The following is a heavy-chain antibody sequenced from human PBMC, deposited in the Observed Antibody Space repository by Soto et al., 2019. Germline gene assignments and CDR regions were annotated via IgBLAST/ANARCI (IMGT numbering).Heavy chain of an antibody. J-gene: IGHJ6*02. CDR2: IYSGGST. Sequence: EVQLVESGGGLVQPGGSLRLSCAASGFTVSSNYMSWVRQAPGKGLEWVSVIYSGGSTYYADSVKGRFTISRDNSKNTXYXXMNSLRAEDTAVYYCGRALYSSSWYGYYYYYGMDVWGQGTTVTVSS. V-gene: IGHV3-66*01. CDR3: GRALYSSSWYGYYYYYGMDV. CDR1: GFTVSSNY. D-gene: IGHD6-13*01.